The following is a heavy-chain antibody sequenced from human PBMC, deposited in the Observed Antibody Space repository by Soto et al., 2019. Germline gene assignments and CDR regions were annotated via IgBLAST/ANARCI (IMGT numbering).Heavy chain of an antibody. D-gene: IGHD3-22*01. CDR3: AREADFASSGYVLDY. CDR2: VTSSPSSM. J-gene: IGHJ4*02. CDR1: GFTFSGFS. V-gene: IGHV3-21*01. Sequence: PGGSLRLSCAASGFTFSGFSMNWVRQAPGKGLEWVSSVTSSPSSMFYADSVKGRFTISRDDAKDSLFLQMNSLRADDTAVYYCAREADFASSGYVLDYWGLGXLVTVSS.